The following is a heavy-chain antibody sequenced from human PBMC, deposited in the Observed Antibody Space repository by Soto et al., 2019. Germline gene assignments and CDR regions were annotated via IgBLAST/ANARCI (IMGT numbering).Heavy chain of an antibody. CDR3: ATDARDYDILTGYYTGTY. CDR2: FDPEDGET. J-gene: IGHJ4*02. CDR1: GYTLTELS. Sequence: ASVQVSCKVSGYTLTELSMHWVRQAPGKGLEWMGGFDPEDGETIYAQKFQGRVTMTEDTSTDTAYMELSSLRSEDTAVYYCATDARDYDILTGYYTGTYWGQGTLVTVSS. V-gene: IGHV1-24*01. D-gene: IGHD3-9*01.